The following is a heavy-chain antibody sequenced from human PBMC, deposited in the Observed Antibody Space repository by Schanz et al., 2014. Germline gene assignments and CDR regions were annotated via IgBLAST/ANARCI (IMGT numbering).Heavy chain of an antibody. J-gene: IGHJ4*02. CDR2: INTGSGDT. V-gene: IGHV1-3*04. D-gene: IGHD5-12*01. CDR1: GYTFSSHG. CDR3: ARGIGGYGANNYFDY. Sequence: QVQVVQSGAELKKPGASVKVSCKASGYTFSSHGIHWLRQAPGQSLEWMGWINTGSGDTKYSQNFQGRVTITRDTSASTAYKELSSLRAEDTAVYSCARGIGGYGANNYFDYWGQGTLVTVSS.